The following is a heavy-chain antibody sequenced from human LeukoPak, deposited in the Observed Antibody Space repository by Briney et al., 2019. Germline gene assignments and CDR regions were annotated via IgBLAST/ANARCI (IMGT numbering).Heavy chain of an antibody. CDR1: ADSISSSKW. J-gene: IGHJ5*02. CDR2: IHHGGSS. CDR3: ARAIFGVVNPWFDP. Sequence: PSETLSLTCAVSADSISSSKWWSWVRQAPGKGLEWIGEIHHGGSSNYNPSLKSRVTISIDKSKNQFSLKMSSVTAADTAVYYCARAIFGVVNPWFDPWGQGTLVTVSS. D-gene: IGHD3-3*01. V-gene: IGHV4-4*02.